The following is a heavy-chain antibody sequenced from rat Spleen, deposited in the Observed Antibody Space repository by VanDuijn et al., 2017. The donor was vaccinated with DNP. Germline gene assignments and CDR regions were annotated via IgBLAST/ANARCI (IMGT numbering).Heavy chain of an antibody. V-gene: IGHV5-7*01. CDR2: ITFDGSGT. CDR3: ARGGRSYFDY. D-gene: IGHD1-11*01. J-gene: IGHJ2*01. CDR1: GFTFSNYD. Sequence: EVQLVESGGGLVQPGRSMKLSCEASGFTFSNYDVAWFRQAPKKGLEWVATITFDGSGTYYRDSVKGRFTISRDNTKSTLNLQMDSLRSEDTATYYCARGGRSYFDYWGQGVLVTVSS.